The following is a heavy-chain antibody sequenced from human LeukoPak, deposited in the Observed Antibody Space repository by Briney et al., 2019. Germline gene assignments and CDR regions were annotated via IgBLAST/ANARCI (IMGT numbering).Heavy chain of an antibody. J-gene: IGHJ4*02. D-gene: IGHD2-2*01. V-gene: IGHV1-24*01. CDR3: ATEVIVVPARIKRNFDY. CDR2: FDPEDGET. Sequence: ASVKVSCKVSGYTLTELSMHWVRQAPGKGLEWMGGFDPEDGETIYAQKFQGRVTMTEDTSTDTAYMELSSLRSEDTAVYYCATEVIVVPARIKRNFDYWGQGTLVTVSS. CDR1: GYTLTELS.